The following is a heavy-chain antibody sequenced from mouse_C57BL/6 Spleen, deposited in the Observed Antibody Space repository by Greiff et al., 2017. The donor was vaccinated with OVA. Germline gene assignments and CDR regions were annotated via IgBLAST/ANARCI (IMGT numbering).Heavy chain of an antibody. J-gene: IGHJ4*01. CDR2: INPNNGGT. CDR3: ARSHRGAMDY. CDR1: GYTFTDYY. Sequence: VQLQQSGPELVKPGASVKISCKASGYTFTDYYMNWVKQSHGKSLEWIGDINPNNGGTSHNQKFKGKATLTVDKSSSTAYMELRSLTSEDSAVYYCARSHRGAMDYWGQGTSVTVSS. V-gene: IGHV1-26*01.